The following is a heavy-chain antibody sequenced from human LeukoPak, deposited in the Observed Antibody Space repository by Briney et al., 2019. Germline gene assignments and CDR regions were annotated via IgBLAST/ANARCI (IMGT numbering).Heavy chain of an antibody. D-gene: IGHD3-10*01. V-gene: IGHV4-59*03. J-gene: IGHJ4*02. CDR3: AGASYNFGSGSYFSE. Sequence: SEALSLTCTVSGASISSYYWNWIRQPPGKGLEWIGYIYYTGSTTDNPSFKSRLTMSIDTSKNQFSLKLSSVTAADTAVYYCAGASYNFGSGSYFSEWGQGALVTVSS. CDR2: IYYTGST. CDR1: GASISSYY.